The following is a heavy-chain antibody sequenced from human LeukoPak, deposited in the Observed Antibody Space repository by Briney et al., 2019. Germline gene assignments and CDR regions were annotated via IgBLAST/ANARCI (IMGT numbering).Heavy chain of an antibody. Sequence: GGSLRLSCAASGFTFDDYAMHWVRQAPGKGLEWVSGISWNSGSIGYADSVKGRFTISRDNAKNSLYLQMNSLRAEDTAVYYCARGLRYFDWLSRFDYWGQGTLVTVSS. J-gene: IGHJ4*02. CDR1: GFTFDDYA. D-gene: IGHD3-9*01. V-gene: IGHV3-9*01. CDR2: ISWNSGSI. CDR3: ARGLRYFDWLSRFDY.